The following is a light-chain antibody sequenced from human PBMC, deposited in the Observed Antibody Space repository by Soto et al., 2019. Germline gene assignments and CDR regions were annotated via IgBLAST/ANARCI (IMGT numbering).Light chain of an antibody. CDR3: SSYTTTSTLGV. V-gene: IGLV2-14*01. CDR1: SSDVGGYNY. Sequence: QSVLTQPASVSGSPGQSVTISCTGTSSDVGGYNYVSWYQQHPGKAPKLIIYDVTNRPSGVSNRFSGSKSGNTASLTISGLQAEDEAAYYCSSYTTTSTLGVFGGGTKVTVL. J-gene: IGLJ2*01. CDR2: DVT.